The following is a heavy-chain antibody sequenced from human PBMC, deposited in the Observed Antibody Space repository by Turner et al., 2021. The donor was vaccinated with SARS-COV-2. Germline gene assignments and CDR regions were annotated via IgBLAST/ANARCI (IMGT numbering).Heavy chain of an antibody. CDR1: GYTLTELS. Sequence: QVQLVQSGAEVKKPGASVKVSCKVSGYTLTELSMHWVRQAPGKGLGWMGGFDPEDGKTIYAQNLQGRVTMTEDTSTDTAYMELRSLRSEDTAVYYCATHYDIVNPYYAPRGYSGMDVWGQGTAVTVSS. CDR2: FDPEDGKT. D-gene: IGHD3-9*01. J-gene: IGHJ6*02. V-gene: IGHV1-24*01. CDR3: ATHYDIVNPYYAPRGYSGMDV.